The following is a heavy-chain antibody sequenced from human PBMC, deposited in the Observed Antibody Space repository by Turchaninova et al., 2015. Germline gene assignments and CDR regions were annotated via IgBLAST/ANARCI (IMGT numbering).Heavy chain of an antibody. CDR3: ARGGAAAGMTPHFDY. Sequence: QVQLQQWGAGLLKPSETLSLTCAVYGGSFSGYYGRWIRQPPGKGLEWSGEINHSGNTNYNPSLKSRVTIPVDTPKNQFSLRLSSVTAADTAVYYCARGGAAAGMTPHFDYWGQGTLVTVSS. V-gene: IGHV4-34*01. D-gene: IGHD6-13*01. J-gene: IGHJ4*02. CDR2: INHSGNT. CDR1: GGSFSGYY.